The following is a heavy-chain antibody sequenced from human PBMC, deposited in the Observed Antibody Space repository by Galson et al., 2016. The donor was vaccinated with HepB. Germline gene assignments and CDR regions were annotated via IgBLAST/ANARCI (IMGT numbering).Heavy chain of an antibody. Sequence: SLRLSCAASGFTFNSYGMHWVRQAPGKGLEWVALIWYVGNNKYYADSVKGRFTISRDNSKNTLYLQMNSLRAEDTAVYYCAREGGFDWFIDYWGQGTLVTVSS. CDR1: GFTFNSYG. CDR2: IWYVGNNK. V-gene: IGHV3-33*01. D-gene: IGHD3-9*01. J-gene: IGHJ4*02. CDR3: AREGGFDWFIDY.